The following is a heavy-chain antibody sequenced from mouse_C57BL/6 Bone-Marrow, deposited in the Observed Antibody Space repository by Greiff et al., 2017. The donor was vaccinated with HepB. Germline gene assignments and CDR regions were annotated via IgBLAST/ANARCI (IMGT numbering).Heavy chain of an antibody. V-gene: IGHV7-3*01. D-gene: IGHD1-1*01. CDR1: GFTFTDYY. CDR3: ARYNDYYGSSPYAMDY. J-gene: IGHJ4*01. Sequence: EVKLQESGGGLVQPGGSLSLSCAASGFTFTDYYMSWVRQPPGKALEWLGFIRNKANGYTTEYSASVKGRFTISRDNSQSILYLQMNALRAEDSATYYCARYNDYYGSSPYAMDYWGQGTSVTVSS. CDR2: IRNKANGYTT.